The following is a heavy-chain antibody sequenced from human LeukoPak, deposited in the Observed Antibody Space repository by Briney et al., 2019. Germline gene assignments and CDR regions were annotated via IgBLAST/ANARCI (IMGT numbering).Heavy chain of an antibody. Sequence: PGGSLRLSCAASGFTFSSYAMSWVRQAPGKGLEWVSGIGASGDSTYYADSVKGRFTISRDNSKNTLYLQMNSLRAGDTAVYYCARGDYHSKFDYWGQGTLVTVSS. J-gene: IGHJ4*02. D-gene: IGHD4-17*01. CDR2: IGASGDST. V-gene: IGHV3-23*01. CDR1: GFTFSSYA. CDR3: ARGDYHSKFDY.